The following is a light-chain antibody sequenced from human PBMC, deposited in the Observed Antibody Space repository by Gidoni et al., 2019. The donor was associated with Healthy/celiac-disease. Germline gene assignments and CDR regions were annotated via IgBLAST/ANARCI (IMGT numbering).Light chain of an antibody. CDR1: SSDVGSYNL. J-gene: IGLJ2*01. V-gene: IGLV2-23*01. Sequence: QSALTQPACVSGSPGQAITISCTGTSSDVGSYNLVSWYHQHPGKAPKLIIYEGSKRPSGVSNRFSGSKSGNTASLTISGLQAEDEADYYCCSYAGSSTWVFGGGTKLTVL. CDR2: EGS. CDR3: CSYAGSSTWV.